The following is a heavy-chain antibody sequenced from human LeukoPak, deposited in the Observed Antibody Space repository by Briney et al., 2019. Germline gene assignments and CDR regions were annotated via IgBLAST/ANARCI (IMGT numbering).Heavy chain of an antibody. J-gene: IGHJ4*02. Sequence: GGSLRLSCAASGFTFSSYGMHWVRQAPGKGLEWVSSISSSSSYIYYADSVKGRFTISRDNAKNSLYLQMNSLRAEDTAVYYCARDTVVRSLDYWGQGTLVTVSS. CDR1: GFTFSSYG. CDR3: ARDTVVRSLDY. CDR2: ISSSSSYI. D-gene: IGHD4-17*01. V-gene: IGHV3-21*01.